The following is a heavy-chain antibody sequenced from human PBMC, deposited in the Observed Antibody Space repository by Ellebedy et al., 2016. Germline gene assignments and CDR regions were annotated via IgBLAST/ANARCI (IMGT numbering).Heavy chain of an antibody. CDR3: ASSCSGGSCYPLRVAFDI. CDR1: GGSISSYY. CDR2: IYYSGST. V-gene: IGHV4-59*01. J-gene: IGHJ3*02. Sequence: SETLSLXXTVSGGSISSYYWSWIRQPPGKGLEWIGYIYYSGSTNYNPSLKSRVTISVDTSKNQFSLKLSSVTAADTAVYYCASSCSGGSCYPLRVAFDIWGQGTMVTVSS. D-gene: IGHD2-15*01.